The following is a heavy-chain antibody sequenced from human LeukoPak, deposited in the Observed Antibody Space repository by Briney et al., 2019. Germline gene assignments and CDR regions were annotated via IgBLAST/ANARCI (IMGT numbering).Heavy chain of an antibody. D-gene: IGHD5-12*01. J-gene: IGHJ3*02. CDR3: AGALWLRFGAFDI. Sequence: ASVKVSCKACGYTFTSYAMHWVRQAPGQRLEWMGWINAGNGNTKYSQKFQGRVTITRDTSASTAYMELSSLRSEDTAVYYCAGALWLRFGAFDIWGQGTMVTVSS. CDR2: INAGNGNT. V-gene: IGHV1-3*01. CDR1: GYTFTSYA.